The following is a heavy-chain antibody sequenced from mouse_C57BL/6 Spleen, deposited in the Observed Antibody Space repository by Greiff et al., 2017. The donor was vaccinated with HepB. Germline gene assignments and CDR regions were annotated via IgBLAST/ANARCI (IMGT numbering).Heavy chain of an antibody. Sequence: EVQLQESGEGLVKPGGSLKLSCAASGFTFSSYAMSWVRQTPEKRLEWVAYISSGGDYIYYADTVKGRFTISRDNARNTLYLQMSSLKSEDTAMYYCTRADSSGYVAWFAYWGQGTLVTVSA. J-gene: IGHJ3*01. V-gene: IGHV5-9-1*02. D-gene: IGHD3-2*02. CDR2: ISSGGDYI. CDR3: TRADSSGYVAWFAY. CDR1: GFTFSSYA.